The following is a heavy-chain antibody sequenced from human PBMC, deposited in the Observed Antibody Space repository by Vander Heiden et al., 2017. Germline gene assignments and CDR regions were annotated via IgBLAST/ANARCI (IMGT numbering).Heavy chain of an antibody. CDR2: IWSDGSNK. Sequence: QVQLVASGGGAVQPGRSLNLSCAVSRFTVSSYGMHRVRQSPGKGLEWLAVIWSDGSNKYYADSVKGRFTISRDNSKNTLCLQMNSLRAEDTAVYYCASETNKGHAFDIWGQGTMVTVSS. J-gene: IGHJ3*02. CDR1: RFTVSSYG. V-gene: IGHV3-33*01. CDR3: ASETNKGHAFDI.